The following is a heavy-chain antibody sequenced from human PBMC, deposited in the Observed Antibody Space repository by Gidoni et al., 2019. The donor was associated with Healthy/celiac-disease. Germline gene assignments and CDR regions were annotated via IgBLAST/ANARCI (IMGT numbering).Heavy chain of an antibody. CDR3: ARARGIAAASWFDP. J-gene: IGHJ5*02. Sequence: QVQLQQWGAGLLKPSETLSLTCAVYGGSFSGYYWSWIRQPPGKGLEWIGEINHSGSTNYNPSLKSRVTISVDTSKNQFSLKLSSVTAADTAVYYCARARGIAAASWFDPWGQGTLVTVSS. V-gene: IGHV4-34*01. D-gene: IGHD6-13*01. CDR1: GGSFSGYY. CDR2: INHSGST.